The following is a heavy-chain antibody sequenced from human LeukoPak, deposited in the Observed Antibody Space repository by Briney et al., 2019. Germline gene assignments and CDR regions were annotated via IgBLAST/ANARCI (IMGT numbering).Heavy chain of an antibody. CDR3: ARVDDLDAFDM. J-gene: IGHJ3*02. CDR1: GFTFRNYW. CDR2: ISDDGSNK. Sequence: PGGSLRLSCAGSGFTFRNYWMHWVRQAPGKGLEWAAVISDDGSNKYYADSVKGRFTISRDNSKNTLYLQMNSLRGEDTAVYYCARVDDLDAFDMWGQGTMVTVSS. D-gene: IGHD2-2*03. V-gene: IGHV3-30*03.